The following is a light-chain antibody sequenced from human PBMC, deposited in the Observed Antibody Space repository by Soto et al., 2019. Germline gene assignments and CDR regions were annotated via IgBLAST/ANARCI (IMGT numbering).Light chain of an antibody. CDR3: AAWDDNLSGFYV. CDR2: RNS. V-gene: IGLV1-47*01. J-gene: IGLJ1*01. Sequence: QSVLTQSPSASGTPGQRVTISCSGSASTIGRNYVYWYQQLPGTAPKLLIYRNSQRPSGVPDRFSGSKYGTSASLAISGLRSEEEADYYCAAWDDNLSGFYVFGDGTKLTVL. CDR1: ASTIGRNY.